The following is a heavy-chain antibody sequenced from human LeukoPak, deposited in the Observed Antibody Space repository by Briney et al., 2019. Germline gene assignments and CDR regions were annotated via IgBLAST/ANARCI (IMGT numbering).Heavy chain of an antibody. CDR3: VSFYEAY. D-gene: IGHD2/OR15-2a*01. Sequence: PGGSLRLSCAASGNYWMHWVRQVPGKGLVWVSHINNDGSWTSYADSVKGRFTISKDNAKNTVYLQMNNLRAEDTAVYYCVSFYEAYWGRGTLVTVSS. J-gene: IGHJ4*02. CDR1: GNYW. V-gene: IGHV3-74*01. CDR2: INNDGSWT.